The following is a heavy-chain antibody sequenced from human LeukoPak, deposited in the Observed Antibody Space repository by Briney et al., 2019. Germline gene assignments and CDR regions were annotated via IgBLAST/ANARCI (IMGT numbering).Heavy chain of an antibody. J-gene: IGHJ4*02. D-gene: IGHD4-17*01. CDR3: ARDPGYGDLDY. V-gene: IGHV4-59*01. CDR1: GGSIRSYY. Sequence: ASETLSLTCTVSGGSIRSYYWSWIRQPPGKGLEWIGYIYYSGSTKYNPSLKSRVTISVDTSKNQFSLKLNSVTAADTAVYYCARDPGYGDLDYWGQGTLVTVSS. CDR2: IYYSGST.